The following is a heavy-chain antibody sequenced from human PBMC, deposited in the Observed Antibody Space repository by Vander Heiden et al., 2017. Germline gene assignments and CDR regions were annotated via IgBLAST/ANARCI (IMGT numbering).Heavy chain of an antibody. CDR2: IRSKVYGGTT. D-gene: IGHD1-1*01. CDR1: GSIFGDYA. CDR3: ARESRGAWRNHAFDI. Sequence: EVQLVESGGGLLPPGRSLRLSCATSGSIFGDYAMSWFRQAPGKGLEWVSFIRSKVYGGTTEYAASVKGRFTISRDDSKTIAYLQMNSLKTEDTAVYYCARESRGAWRNHAFDIWGQGTMVTVSS. V-gene: IGHV3-49*03. J-gene: IGHJ3*02.